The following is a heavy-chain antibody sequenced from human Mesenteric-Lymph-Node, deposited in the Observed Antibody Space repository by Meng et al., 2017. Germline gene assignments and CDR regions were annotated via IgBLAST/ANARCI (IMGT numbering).Heavy chain of an antibody. D-gene: IGHD3-22*01. Sequence: GESLKISCAASGFTFSDHYMDWVRQAPGKGLEWMGRINPNSGGTNYAQKFQGRVTMTRDTSISTAYMELSRLRSDDTAVYYCARAVSYYYDSSGYYYAHWGQGTLVTVSS. J-gene: IGHJ4*02. CDR1: GFTFSDHY. CDR3: ARAVSYYYDSSGYYYAH. V-gene: IGHV1-2*06. CDR2: INPNSGGT.